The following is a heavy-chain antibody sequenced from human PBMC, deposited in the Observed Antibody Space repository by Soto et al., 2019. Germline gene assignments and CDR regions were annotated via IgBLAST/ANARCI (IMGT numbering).Heavy chain of an antibody. Sequence: EVQLLESGGGLVQPGGSLRLSCAASGLTFSNYAMTWVRQTPGKGMEWVSTIRDSGDRTYSADSVMGRFTISRDNSGNTLYLQMNILRVEDTGIYYCVKDWSGKKCPCMDVWGQGTTVTVSS. J-gene: IGHJ6*02. CDR3: VKDWSGKKCPCMDV. V-gene: IGHV3-23*01. CDR1: GLTFSNYA. CDR2: IRDSGDRT. D-gene: IGHD3-3*01.